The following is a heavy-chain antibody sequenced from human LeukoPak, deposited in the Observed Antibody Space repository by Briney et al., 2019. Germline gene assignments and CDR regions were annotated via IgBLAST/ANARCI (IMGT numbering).Heavy chain of an antibody. D-gene: IGHD2-21*01. Sequence: PGGSLRVSCAASGFTVSSNYMSWVRQAPGKGLEWVAFIRYDGSNNYYADSVEGRFTISRDNSKNTLYLQMNSLRVEDTAIYYCVKDPFCGDGCHRTAGWGQGTLATVSS. J-gene: IGHJ4*02. V-gene: IGHV3-30*02. CDR3: VKDPFCGDGCHRTAG. CDR2: IRYDGSNN. CDR1: GFTVSSNY.